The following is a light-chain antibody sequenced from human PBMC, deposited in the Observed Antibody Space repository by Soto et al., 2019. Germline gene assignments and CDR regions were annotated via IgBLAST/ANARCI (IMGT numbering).Light chain of an antibody. Sequence: SALTQPASVSGSPGQSITISCTGTSSDVGGYNYVSWYQQHPGKAPKFMIYDVSNRPSGVSNRFSGSKSGNTASLTIPGLQAEDEADYYCCSYTASNTRQIVFGTGTKLTFL. CDR1: SSDVGGYNY. CDR3: CSYTASNTRQIV. V-gene: IGLV2-14*01. CDR2: DVS. J-gene: IGLJ1*01.